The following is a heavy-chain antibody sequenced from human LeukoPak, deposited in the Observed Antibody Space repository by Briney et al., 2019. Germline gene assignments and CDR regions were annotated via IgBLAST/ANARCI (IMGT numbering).Heavy chain of an antibody. CDR3: AELGITMIGGV. Sequence: GGSLRLSCEASGFTFSTYEMNWVRQTPGKGLEWVSYISSSGSTIYYADSVKGRFTISRDNAKNSLYLQMNSLRAEDTAVYYCAELGITMIGGVWGKGTTVTISS. D-gene: IGHD3-10*02. V-gene: IGHV3-48*03. CDR2: ISSSGSTI. J-gene: IGHJ6*04. CDR1: GFTFSTYE.